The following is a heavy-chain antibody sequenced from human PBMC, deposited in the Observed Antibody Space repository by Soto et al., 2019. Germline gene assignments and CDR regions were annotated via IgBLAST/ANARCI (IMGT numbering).Heavy chain of an antibody. CDR1: GGSFSGYY. D-gene: IGHD3-16*02. CDR3: ARENYDYIWGSYRYKWFDP. V-gene: IGHV4-34*01. Sequence: KPSETLSLTCAVYGGSFSGYYWSWIRQSPGKGLEWIGEINHSGSTNYNPSLKSRVTTSVDTSRNQFSLKLSSVTAADTAVYYCARENYDYIWGSYRYKWFDPWGQGTLVTVSS. J-gene: IGHJ5*02. CDR2: INHSGST.